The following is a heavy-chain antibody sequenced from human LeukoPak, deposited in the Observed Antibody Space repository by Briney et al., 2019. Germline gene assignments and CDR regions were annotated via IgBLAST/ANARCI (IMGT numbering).Heavy chain of an antibody. CDR1: GGTLRNYA. D-gene: IGHD4-11*01. CDR2: LIPLFGRA. V-gene: IGHV1-69*01. J-gene: IGHJ4*02. Sequence: SVKVSCKASGGTLRNYAISWVRQAPGQGLEWMGGLIPLFGRAEYAQKFQGRVTITADEPTNTAYMELNFLRSEDTAVYYCASPKENSDYYFDSWGQGALVAVSA. CDR3: ASPKENSDYYFDS.